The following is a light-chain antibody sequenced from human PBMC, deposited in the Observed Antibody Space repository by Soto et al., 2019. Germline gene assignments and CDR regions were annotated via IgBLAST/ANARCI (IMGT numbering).Light chain of an antibody. Sequence: DIVMTQSPLSLPVTPGEPASISCRSSQSLLHSNGYNYLGWYLQKPGQSPQLLIYMGSNRASGVPDRFSGSGSGTDFTLKISRVEAQDVGVYYCMEALQILYTFGQGTKLEI. CDR1: QSLLHSNGYNY. CDR2: MGS. CDR3: MEALQILYT. J-gene: IGKJ2*01. V-gene: IGKV2-28*01.